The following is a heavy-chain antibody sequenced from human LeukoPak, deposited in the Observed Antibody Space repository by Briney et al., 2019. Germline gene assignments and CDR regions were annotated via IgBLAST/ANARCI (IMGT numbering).Heavy chain of an antibody. V-gene: IGHV4-61*02. CDR1: GGSISSGTYY. Sequence: SETLSLTCTVSGGSISSGTYYWGWIRQPAGKGLEWIGRIYSGGSTNYNPSLKSRVTMSVDTSKNQFSLNLTSVTAADTAVYYCARDLLHRGYAFDIWGQGTMVTVSS. CDR3: ARDLLHRGYAFDI. J-gene: IGHJ3*02. CDR2: IYSGGST. D-gene: IGHD5-12*01.